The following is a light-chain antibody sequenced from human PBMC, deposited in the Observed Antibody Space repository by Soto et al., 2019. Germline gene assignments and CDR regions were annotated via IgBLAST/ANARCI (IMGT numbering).Light chain of an antibody. Sequence: AIQLTQSPSSLSASVGDRVTITCRASQGISSALAWYQQTPGKAPKLLIYDASSLESGVPSRFSGSGSGTDFTLTISSLQPEDFATYYSQQFNTYPPWTFGQGTKVEIK. J-gene: IGKJ1*01. CDR1: QGISSA. V-gene: IGKV1-13*02. CDR3: QQFNTYPPWT. CDR2: DAS.